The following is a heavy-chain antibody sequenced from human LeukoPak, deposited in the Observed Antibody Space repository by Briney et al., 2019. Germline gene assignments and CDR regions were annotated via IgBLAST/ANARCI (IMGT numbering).Heavy chain of an antibody. J-gene: IGHJ4*02. Sequence: SEALSLTCTVSGGSISSYYWSWIRQPPGKGLEWIGYIHHSGSTNYNPSPKSRVTILVDTSKNQFSLNLSSVTAADTAVYYCARDRVDGYNSGPFDCWGQGTLVTVSS. V-gene: IGHV4-59*01. D-gene: IGHD5-24*01. CDR3: ARDRVDGYNSGPFDC. CDR1: GGSISSYY. CDR2: IHHSGST.